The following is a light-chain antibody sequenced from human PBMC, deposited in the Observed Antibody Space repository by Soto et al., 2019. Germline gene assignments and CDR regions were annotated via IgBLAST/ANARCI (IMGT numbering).Light chain of an antibody. V-gene: IGKV1-5*03. CDR1: QTSSRW. J-gene: IGKJ1*01. CDR2: TAS. CDR3: XXXXXXXXT. Sequence: DIQMTQSPSTLTASVGARVTIPCQPSQTSSRWLAWYQQKPGKAPKLLIYTASTSKSGVPSRFSGSGSGTEFTLTISSVQPDDFATXXXXXXXXXXXTXGQGTKVDIK.